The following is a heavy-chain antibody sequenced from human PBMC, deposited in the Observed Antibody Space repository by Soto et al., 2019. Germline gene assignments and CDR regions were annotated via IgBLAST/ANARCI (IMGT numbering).Heavy chain of an antibody. CDR3: ASPVASLDY. D-gene: IGHD6-19*01. CDR1: GFTFSSYS. CDR2: ISSSSSYT. J-gene: IGHJ4*02. Sequence: EVQLVESGGGLVKPGGSLRLSCAASGFTFSSYSMNWVRQAPGKGLEWVSSISSSSSYTYYADSVKGRFTISRDNAKNSLYLQMNSLRAEDTAVYYCASPVASLDYWGQGTLVTVSS. V-gene: IGHV3-21*01.